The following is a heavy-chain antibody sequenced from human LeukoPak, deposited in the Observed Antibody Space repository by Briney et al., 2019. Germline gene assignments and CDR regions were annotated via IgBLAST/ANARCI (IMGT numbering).Heavy chain of an antibody. CDR1: GLTFSNYA. CDR2: ITGSGRGT. V-gene: IGHV3-23*01. J-gene: IGHJ3*02. CDR3: SKDPNGDYVGAFDM. Sequence: PGGSLTLSCTASGLTFSNYATTWVRQAPGKGLEWVSSITGSGRGTYYADSVKGRFSVSRDNSQNTMFLHMNSLRADDTALYYCSKDPNGDYVGAFDMWGPGTMVTVSS. D-gene: IGHD4-17*01.